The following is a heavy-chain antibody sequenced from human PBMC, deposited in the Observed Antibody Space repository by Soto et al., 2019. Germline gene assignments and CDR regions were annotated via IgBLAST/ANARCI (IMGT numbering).Heavy chain of an antibody. J-gene: IGHJ4*02. D-gene: IGHD3-10*01. CDR3: ARDMGFGLSDY. V-gene: IGHV1-3*01. CDR1: GYTFTNYA. Sequence: GGSVEGSCKASGYTFTNYAIDLVRQAPGQRLEWMGWINAGNGNTKYSQKFLGRVTITRDTSASTAYMELSSLRSEDTAVYYCARDMGFGLSDYWGQGILVTVSS. CDR2: INAGNGNT.